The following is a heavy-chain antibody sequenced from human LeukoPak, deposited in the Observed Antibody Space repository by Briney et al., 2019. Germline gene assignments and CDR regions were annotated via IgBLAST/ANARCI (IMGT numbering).Heavy chain of an antibody. J-gene: IGHJ4*02. CDR3: ARSKDILTGYCFDY. CDR1: GGSISSSNW. CDR2: IYHSGST. Sequence: SGTLFLTCAVSGGSISSSNWWSWVRQPPGEGLEWIGEIYHSGSTNYNPSLKSRVTISVDTSKNQFSLKLSSVTAADTAVYYCARSKDILTGYCFDYWGQGTLVTVSS. D-gene: IGHD3-9*01. V-gene: IGHV4-4*02.